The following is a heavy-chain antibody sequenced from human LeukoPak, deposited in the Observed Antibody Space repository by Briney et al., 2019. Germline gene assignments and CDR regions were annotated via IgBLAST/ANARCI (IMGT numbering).Heavy chain of an antibody. D-gene: IGHD6-13*01. Sequence: SGTLSLTCAVSGGSISSSNWWSWVRQPPGKGLEWIGEIYHSGSTNYNPSLKSRVTISVDKSKNQFSLKLSSVTAADTAVYYCARLEQQLVQQQDAFDIWGQGTMVTVSS. CDR3: ARLEQQLVQQQDAFDI. J-gene: IGHJ3*02. CDR2: IYHSGST. CDR1: GGSISSSNW. V-gene: IGHV4-4*02.